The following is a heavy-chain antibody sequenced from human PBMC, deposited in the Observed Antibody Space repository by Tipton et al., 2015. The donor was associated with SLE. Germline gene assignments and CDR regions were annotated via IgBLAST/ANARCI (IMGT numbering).Heavy chain of an antibody. J-gene: IGHJ6*02. V-gene: IGHV3-30*04. CDR3: ARDLVAVAGYGMDV. D-gene: IGHD6-19*01. Sequence: RSLRLSCAGSGFTFRNYAMHWVRQAPGKGLEWVAVISYDGSNKYYADSVKGRFTISRDNSKNTLYLQMNSLRPEDAAVYYCARDLVAVAGYGMDVWGQGTTVTVSS. CDR1: GFTFRNYA. CDR2: ISYDGSNK.